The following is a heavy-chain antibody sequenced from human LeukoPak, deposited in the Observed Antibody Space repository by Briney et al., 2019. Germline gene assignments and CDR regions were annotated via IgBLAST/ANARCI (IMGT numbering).Heavy chain of an antibody. V-gene: IGHV3-30-3*01. CDR2: ISYDGSNK. CDR1: GFTFSSYA. Sequence: GGSLRLSCAASGFTFSSYAMHWVRQAPGKGLEWVAVISYDGSNKYYADSVKGRFTISRDNSKNTLYLQMNSLRAEDTAVYYCARDGLPGYCSSTSCYYWYFDLWGRGTLVTVSS. D-gene: IGHD2-2*01. CDR3: ARDGLPGYCSSTSCYYWYFDL. J-gene: IGHJ2*01.